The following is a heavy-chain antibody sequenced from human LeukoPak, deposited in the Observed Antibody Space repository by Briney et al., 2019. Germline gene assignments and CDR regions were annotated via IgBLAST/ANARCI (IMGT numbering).Heavy chain of an antibody. J-gene: IGHJ5*02. D-gene: IGHD6-13*01. CDR3: ARELRQQLVLYNWFDP. V-gene: IGHV4-59*01. Sequence: PSETLSLTCTVSGGSIRNYGWNWIRQSPGKGLEWIGYIYYTGTTNYNPSLKSRVTISVDTSKNQFSLKLSSVTAADTAVYYCARELRQQLVLYNWFDPWGQGTLVTVSS. CDR1: GGSIRNYG. CDR2: IYYTGTT.